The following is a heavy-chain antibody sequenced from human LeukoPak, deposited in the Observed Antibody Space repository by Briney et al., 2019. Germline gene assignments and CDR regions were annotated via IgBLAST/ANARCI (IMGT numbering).Heavy chain of an antibody. CDR3: AKKVGLVSAPLYYFDV. CDR1: GFTFSSYA. D-gene: IGHD5/OR15-5a*01. CDR2: ISGPAGSW. V-gene: IGHV3-23*01. J-gene: IGHJ4*02. Sequence: GRSLRLSCAASGFTFSSYAMSWVRQAPGKGLEWVSAISGPAGSWDYADSVKGRFTISRDNSKNTLFLQMNSLRADDTAIYYCAKKVGLVSAPLYYFDVWGQGTLVTVSS.